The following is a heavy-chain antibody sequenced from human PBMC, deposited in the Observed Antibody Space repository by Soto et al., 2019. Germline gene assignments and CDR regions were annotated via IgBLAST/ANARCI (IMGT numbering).Heavy chain of an antibody. D-gene: IGHD6-13*01. Sequence: EVQLLESGGGLVQPGGSLRLSCAASGFTFSNNAMTWVRQAPEKGLEWVSFISANSGTTYFADSVKGRFTISRDNSKSTRELQMNSLRAEDTAVYYCAKASSICWGVFDFWGQGTLITVSS. CDR2: ISANSGTT. J-gene: IGHJ4*02. V-gene: IGHV3-23*01. CDR3: AKASSICWGVFDF. CDR1: GFTFSNNA.